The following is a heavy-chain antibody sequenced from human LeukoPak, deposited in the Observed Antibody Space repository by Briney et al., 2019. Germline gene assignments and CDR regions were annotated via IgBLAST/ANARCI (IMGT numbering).Heavy chain of an antibody. Sequence: GGSLRLSCVASGFTFSDAWMTWIRQAPGKGLEWVSGISGSGDRTHDADSVKGRFTISRDNSKNTVYLQMNSLRADDTAVYYCAKERSSGWPFDYWGQGTLVTVSS. CDR1: GFTFSDAW. J-gene: IGHJ4*02. CDR2: ISGSGDRT. CDR3: AKERSSGWPFDY. V-gene: IGHV3-23*01. D-gene: IGHD6-19*01.